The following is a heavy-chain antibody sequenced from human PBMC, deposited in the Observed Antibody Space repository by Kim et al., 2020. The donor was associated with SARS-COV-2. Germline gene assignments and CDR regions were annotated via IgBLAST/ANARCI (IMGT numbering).Heavy chain of an antibody. D-gene: IGHD3-3*01. CDR2: IKQDGSEK. CDR3: ARDLSTRGYDFWGVAWDYGMDV. J-gene: IGHJ6*02. V-gene: IGHV3-7*01. Sequence: GGSLRLSCAASGFTFSSYWMSWVRQAPGKGLEWVANIKQDGSEKYYVDSVKGRFTISRDNAKNSLYLQMNSLRAEDTAVYYCARDLSTRGYDFWGVAWDYGMDVWGQGTTVTVSS. CDR1: GFTFSSYW.